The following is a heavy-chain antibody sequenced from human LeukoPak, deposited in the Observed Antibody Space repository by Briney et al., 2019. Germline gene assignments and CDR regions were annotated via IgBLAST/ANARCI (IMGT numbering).Heavy chain of an antibody. D-gene: IGHD4-17*01. Sequence: SQTLSLTCTVSGGSISSGGYYWSWIRQPPGKGLEWIGEINHSGSTNYNPSLKSRVTISVDTSKNQFSLKLSSVTAADTAVYYCVGIDYGDQNWFDPWGQGTLVTVSS. V-gene: IGHV4-30-2*01. J-gene: IGHJ5*02. CDR3: VGIDYGDQNWFDP. CDR1: GGSISSGGYY. CDR2: INHSGST.